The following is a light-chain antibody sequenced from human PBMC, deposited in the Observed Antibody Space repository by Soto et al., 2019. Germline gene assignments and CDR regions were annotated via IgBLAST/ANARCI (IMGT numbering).Light chain of an antibody. CDR1: QSVSIN. J-gene: IGKJ1*01. V-gene: IGKV3-15*01. Sequence: EIVMTQSPATLSVSPGERATLSCRASQSVSINLVWYQQKPGQAPRLLIYGVSTRATGIPARLSGSGSGTEFTLTISSLQSEDFAVYYCQQYNNWPWTFGQGTKVEIK. CDR2: GVS. CDR3: QQYNNWPWT.